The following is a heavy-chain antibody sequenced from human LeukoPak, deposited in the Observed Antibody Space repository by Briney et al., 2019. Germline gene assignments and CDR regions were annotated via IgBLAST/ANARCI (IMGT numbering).Heavy chain of an antibody. V-gene: IGHV3-23*01. CDR2: ISGGGGGT. CDR3: AKEDSSSSRYYFEY. J-gene: IGHJ4*02. Sequence: GGSLRLSCAASGFAFSSYAMSWVRQAPGTGLEWVSSISGGGGGTYYADSVKGRFTISRDNAKNTLYLQMNSLRAEDTAVYYCAKEDSSSSRYYFEYWGQGALITVSS. D-gene: IGHD6-6*01. CDR1: GFAFSSYA.